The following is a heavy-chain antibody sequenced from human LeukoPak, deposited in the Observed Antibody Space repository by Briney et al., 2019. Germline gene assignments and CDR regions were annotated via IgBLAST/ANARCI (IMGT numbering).Heavy chain of an antibody. CDR2: INPNTGGT. J-gene: IGHJ4*02. CDR3: ARGALYGSGPYYNVYYFDY. Sequence: ASVKVSCKASGYTFTDYYMRWVRQAPGQGLEWMGWINPNTGGTNYAQKFQGRVTMSRDTSINTAYMELSSLRSDDTAVYHCARGALYGSGPYYNVYYFDYWGQGTLVTVSS. V-gene: IGHV1-2*02. CDR1: GYTFTDYY. D-gene: IGHD3-10*01.